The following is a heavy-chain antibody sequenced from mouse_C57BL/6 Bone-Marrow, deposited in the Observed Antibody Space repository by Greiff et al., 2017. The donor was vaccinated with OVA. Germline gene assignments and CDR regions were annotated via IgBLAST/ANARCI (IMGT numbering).Heavy chain of an antibody. CDR3: ASPNGNYVNYAMDY. J-gene: IGHJ4*01. D-gene: IGHD2-1*01. CDR1: GYSITSGYY. V-gene: IGHV3-6*01. CDR2: ISYDGSN. Sequence: EVKLQESGPGLVKPSQSLSLTCSVTGYSITSGYYWNWIRQFPGNKLEWMGYISYDGSNNYNPSLKNRISITRDTSKNQFFLKLNSVTTEDTATXYCASPNGNYVNYAMDYWGQGTSVTVSS.